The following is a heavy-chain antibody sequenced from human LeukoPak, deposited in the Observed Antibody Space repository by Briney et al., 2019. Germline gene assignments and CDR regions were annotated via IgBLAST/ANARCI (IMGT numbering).Heavy chain of an antibody. CDR1: GGSLSGYY. Sequence: SETLSLTCAVYGGSLSGYYWSWIRQPPGKGLEWIGEINHSGSTNYNPSLKSRVTISVDTSKNQFSLKLSSVTAADTAVYYRARGRRLQLATMKYNWFDPWGQGTLVTVSS. D-gene: IGHD5-24*01. CDR2: INHSGST. CDR3: ARGRRLQLATMKYNWFDP. V-gene: IGHV4-34*01. J-gene: IGHJ5*02.